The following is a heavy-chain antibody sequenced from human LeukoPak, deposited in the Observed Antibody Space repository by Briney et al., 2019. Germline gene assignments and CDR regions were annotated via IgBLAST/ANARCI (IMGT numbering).Heavy chain of an antibody. V-gene: IGHV4-39*07. CDR1: GGSISSSSAY. Sequence: PSETLSLTCTVSGGSISSSSAYWGWIRQPPGKGLEWIGSIYYSKNTYYNPSLKSRVTISADTSKNQFSLTLGSVTAADTAVYYCARGLTYYFDSSGYYVTDAFDIWGRGTMVTVSS. CDR2: IYYSKNT. CDR3: ARGLTYYFDSSGYYVTDAFDI. J-gene: IGHJ3*02. D-gene: IGHD3-22*01.